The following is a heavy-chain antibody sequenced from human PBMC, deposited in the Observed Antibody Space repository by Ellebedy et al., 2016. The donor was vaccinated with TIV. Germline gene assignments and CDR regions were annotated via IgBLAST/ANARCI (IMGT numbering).Heavy chain of an antibody. CDR2: IYSGGGT. CDR3: ASRPKGDFHFLDY. J-gene: IGHJ4*02. V-gene: IGHV3-66*01. D-gene: IGHD2-21*02. Sequence: GESLKISCAASGITVSTNYMSWVRQAPGRGLEWVSIIYSGGGTYYADSVKGRFTISRDNSKNTLYLQMNSLRAEDTAVYYCASRPKGDFHFLDYWGQGTLVTVSS. CDR1: GITVSTNY.